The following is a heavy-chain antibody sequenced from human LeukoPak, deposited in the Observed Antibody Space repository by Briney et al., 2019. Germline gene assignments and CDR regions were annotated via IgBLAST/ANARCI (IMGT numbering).Heavy chain of an antibody. Sequence: SETLSLTCAVYGGSFSGYYWGWIRQPPGKGLEWLGEINHSGSTNYNPSLKSRVTISVDTSKNQLSLKLSSVTAADTAVYYCARPSLEVTATRDFDYWGQGTLVTVSS. CDR1: GGSFSGYY. J-gene: IGHJ4*02. V-gene: IGHV4-34*01. CDR3: ARPSLEVTATRDFDY. CDR2: INHSGST. D-gene: IGHD2-21*02.